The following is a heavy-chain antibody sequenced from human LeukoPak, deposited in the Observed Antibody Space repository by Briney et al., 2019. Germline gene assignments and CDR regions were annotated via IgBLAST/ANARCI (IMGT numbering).Heavy chain of an antibody. V-gene: IGHV3-21*01. J-gene: IGHJ6*03. CDR2: ISSSSSYI. D-gene: IGHD6-6*01. CDR1: GFTFSSYS. CDR3: ARVAAPYYYYYYMDV. Sequence: GGSLRLSCAASGFTFSSYSMNWLRQAPGKGLEWVSSISSSSSYIYCADSVKGRFTISRDNAKNSLYLQMNSLRAEDTAVYYCARVAAPYYYYYYMDVWGKGTTFTVSS.